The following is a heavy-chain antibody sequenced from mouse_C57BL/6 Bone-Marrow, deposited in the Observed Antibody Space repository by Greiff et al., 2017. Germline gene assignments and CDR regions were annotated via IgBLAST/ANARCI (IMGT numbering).Heavy chain of an antibody. CDR2: INPGSGGT. CDR1: GYAFTNYL. CDR3: ATIYYDYDVFDY. Sequence: VQLQQSGAELVRPGTSVKVSCKASGYAFTNYLIEWVKQRPGQGLEWIGVINPGSGGTNYNEKFKGKATLTADKSSSTAYMQLSSLTSEDSAVYFCATIYYDYDVFDYWGQGTTLTVSS. D-gene: IGHD2-4*01. V-gene: IGHV1-54*01. J-gene: IGHJ2*01.